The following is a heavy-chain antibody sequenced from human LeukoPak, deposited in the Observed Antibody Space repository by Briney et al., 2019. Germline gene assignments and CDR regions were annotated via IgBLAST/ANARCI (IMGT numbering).Heavy chain of an antibody. CDR2: INPSGGST. Sequence: ASVKVSCKASRYTFTSYYMHWVRQAPGQGLEWMGIINPSGGSTSYAQKFQGRVTMTRDTSTSTVYMELSSLRSEDTAVYYCARDRAGSPNYYYYGMDVWGQGTTVTVSS. D-gene: IGHD2-15*01. V-gene: IGHV1-46*01. J-gene: IGHJ6*02. CDR3: ARDRAGSPNYYYYGMDV. CDR1: RYTFTSYY.